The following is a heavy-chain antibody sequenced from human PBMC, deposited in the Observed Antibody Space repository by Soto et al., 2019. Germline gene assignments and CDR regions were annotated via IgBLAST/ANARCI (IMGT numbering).Heavy chain of an antibody. Sequence: PSETLSLTCTVSGGSIGSYYWSWIRQPPGKGLEWIGYIYYSGSTNYNPSLKSRVTISVDTSKNQFSLKLSSVTAADTAVYFCARVRTEYAGLDYWGQGTLVTVSS. CDR3: ARVRTEYAGLDY. CDR1: GGSIGSYY. J-gene: IGHJ4*02. V-gene: IGHV4-59*12. CDR2: IYYSGST. D-gene: IGHD2-2*01.